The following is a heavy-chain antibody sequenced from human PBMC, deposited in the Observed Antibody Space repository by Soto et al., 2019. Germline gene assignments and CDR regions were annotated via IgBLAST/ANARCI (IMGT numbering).Heavy chain of an antibody. D-gene: IGHD2-2*01. Sequence: QVQLVQSGAEVTKPESSVKVSCKASGDTFSSYAISWVRQAPGQGLEWMGGIIPISGTANYAQKFQGRVTITADESTSTAYMELSSLRSEATAVYYCARSQGSSTSLEIYYYYYYGMDVWGQGTTVTVSS. V-gene: IGHV1-69*01. J-gene: IGHJ6*02. CDR1: GDTFSSYA. CDR2: IIPISGTA. CDR3: ARSQGSSTSLEIYYYYYYGMDV.